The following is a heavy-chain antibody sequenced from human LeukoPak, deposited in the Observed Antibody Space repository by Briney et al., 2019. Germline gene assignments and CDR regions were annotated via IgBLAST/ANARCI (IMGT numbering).Heavy chain of an antibody. CDR1: GGSFSGYY. CDR2: INHSGST. Sequence: SETLSLTCAVYGGSFSGYYWSWIRQPPGKGLECIGEINHSGSTNYNPSLKSRVTISVDTSKNQFSLKLSSVTAADTAVYYCARGYTAPRRGPFDYWGQGTLVTVSS. J-gene: IGHJ4*02. D-gene: IGHD1-1*01. CDR3: ARGYTAPRRGPFDY. V-gene: IGHV4-34*01.